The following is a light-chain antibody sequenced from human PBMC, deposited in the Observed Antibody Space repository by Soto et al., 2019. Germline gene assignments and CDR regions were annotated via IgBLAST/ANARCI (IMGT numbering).Light chain of an antibody. J-gene: IGLJ1*01. Sequence: SVLTQPASVSGSPGQSITISCTGTSSNVGSYKLVSWYQQHLGKAPKLMIFEVNKRPSGVSNRFSGSKSGNTASLTISGLKVEDEADYYCCSSGGSPTYVFGTGTKSPS. V-gene: IGLV2-23*02. CDR1: SSNVGSYKL. CDR3: CSSGGSPTYV. CDR2: EVN.